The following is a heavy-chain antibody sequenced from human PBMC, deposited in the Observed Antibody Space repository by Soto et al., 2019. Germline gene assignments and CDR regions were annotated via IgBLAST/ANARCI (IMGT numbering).Heavy chain of an antibody. V-gene: IGHV4-39*01. CDR1: GDSVSRSIYF. CDR3: TRHPRFIAWFDP. Sequence: QLQLQESGPGLVKPSETRSLTCTVSGDSVSRSIYFWGSIRQPQGKGLEWIGGLHYSGGTFYNPSLKRLVTIYLDMAKNQFPLNLNSVTAADTAVYYCTRHPRFIAWFDPWGQGALVTVSS. CDR2: LHYSGGT. J-gene: IGHJ5*02. D-gene: IGHD3-10*01.